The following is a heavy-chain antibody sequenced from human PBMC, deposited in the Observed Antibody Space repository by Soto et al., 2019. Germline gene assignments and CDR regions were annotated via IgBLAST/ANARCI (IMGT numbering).Heavy chain of an antibody. J-gene: IGHJ5*02. CDR3: ARNRNLGSPRGINWFDP. CDR1: GFTFSSYS. D-gene: IGHD3-16*01. Sequence: GGSLRLSCAASGFTFSSYSMNWVRQAPGKGLEWVSSISSSSSYIYYADSVKGRFTISRDNAKNSLYLQMNSLRAEDTAVYYCARNRNLGSPRGINWFDPWGQGTXVTVSS. CDR2: ISSSSSYI. V-gene: IGHV3-21*01.